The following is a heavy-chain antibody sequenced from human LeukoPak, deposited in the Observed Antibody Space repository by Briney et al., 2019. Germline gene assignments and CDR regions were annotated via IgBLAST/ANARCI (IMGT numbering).Heavy chain of an antibody. CDR2: INAGNGNT. CDR3: ARGLERRPPYDY. Sequence: ASVKVSCKASGDTFTSYAMHWVRQAPGQRLEWMGWINAGNGNTKYSQKFQGRVTITRDTSASTAYMELSSLRSEDTAVYYCARGLERRPPYDYWGQGTLVTVSS. CDR1: GDTFTSYA. J-gene: IGHJ4*02. D-gene: IGHD1-1*01. V-gene: IGHV1-3*01.